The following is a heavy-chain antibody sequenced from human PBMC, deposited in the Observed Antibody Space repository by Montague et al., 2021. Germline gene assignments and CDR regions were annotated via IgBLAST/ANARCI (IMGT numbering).Heavy chain of an antibody. D-gene: IGHD3-10*01. V-gene: IGHV4-59*08. CDR2: MFYGGAT. J-gene: IGHJ5*02. CDR3: AKQDYFVSGTSYKGFDP. Sequence: SETLSLTCTVSSGSIFHAHWSWVRQPPGKGLEWLGSMFYGGATSXNPSLKSRVTMSIDTSTNQFSLKLSFVTAADTAVYYCAKQDYFVSGTSYKGFDPWGRGSWSPSPQ. CDR1: SGSIFHAH.